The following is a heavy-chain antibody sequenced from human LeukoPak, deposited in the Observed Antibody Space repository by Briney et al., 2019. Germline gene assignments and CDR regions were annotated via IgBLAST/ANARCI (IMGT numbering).Heavy chain of an antibody. CDR2: IYSGGST. D-gene: IGHD3-22*01. CDR3: AREAHTMMGPCCMDV. V-gene: IGHV3-66*01. CDR1: GFTVSSNY. Sequence: GGSLRLSCAASGFTVSSNYMSWVRQAPGKGLEWVAGIYSGGSTYYADSVKGRFTISRANSNNTLYLQMNSLRPEDTAVYYCAREAHTMMGPCCMDVWGQGTTVTVSS. J-gene: IGHJ6*02.